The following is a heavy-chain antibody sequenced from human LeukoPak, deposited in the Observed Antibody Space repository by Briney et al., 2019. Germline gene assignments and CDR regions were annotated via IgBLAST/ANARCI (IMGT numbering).Heavy chain of an antibody. Sequence: GASVKVSCKASGYTLTELSMHWVRQAPGKGLEWMGGFDPEDGETIYAQMFQGRVTMTEDTSTDTAYMELSSLRSEDTAVYYCARVGQGEWELLGEFDYWGQGTLVTVSS. V-gene: IGHV1-24*01. CDR3: ARVGQGEWELLGEFDY. D-gene: IGHD1-26*01. J-gene: IGHJ4*02. CDR1: GYTLTELS. CDR2: FDPEDGET.